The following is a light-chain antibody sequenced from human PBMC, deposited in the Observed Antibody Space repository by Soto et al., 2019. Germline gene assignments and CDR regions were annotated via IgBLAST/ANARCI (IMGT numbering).Light chain of an antibody. CDR1: SRTVGGYNY. CDR2: GVS. V-gene: IGLV2-14*01. Sequence: QSAPPRPPTWHGSLGRSFPSSCPETSRTVGGYNYVSWYQQHPGKAPKLLIFGVSTRPSGVSNRFSGSKSANTASLTISGLQAEDEADYYCSSYTSSRTLVFGGGTKVTVL. J-gene: IGLJ2*01. CDR3: SSYTSSRTLV.